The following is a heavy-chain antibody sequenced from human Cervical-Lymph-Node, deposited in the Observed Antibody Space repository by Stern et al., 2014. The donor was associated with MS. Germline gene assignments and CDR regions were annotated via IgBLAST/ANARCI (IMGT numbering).Heavy chain of an antibody. CDR3: AREGETSDFFPFDY. J-gene: IGHJ4*02. CDR2: IYISGST. Sequence: VQLVESGPGLVKPSQTLSLTCTVSGGSMNSRPYYWNWLRPPAGKALEWIGRIYISGSTNYNPSLESRVTISIETSKNQLSLKLSSVTAADTAVYYCAREGETSDFFPFDYWGQGAQVIVSS. V-gene: IGHV4-61*02. CDR1: GGSMNSRPYY. D-gene: IGHD3/OR15-3a*01.